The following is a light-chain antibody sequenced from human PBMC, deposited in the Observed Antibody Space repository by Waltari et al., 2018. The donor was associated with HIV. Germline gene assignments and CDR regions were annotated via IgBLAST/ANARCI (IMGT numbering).Light chain of an antibody. J-gene: IGLJ3*02. CDR1: TGAVTSGHY. Sequence: QTVVTQEPSLTVSPGGTVTPTCASNTGAVTSGHYPNWFQQKPGQAPRALIYSTNNKHSWTPARFSGSLLGGKAALTLSGVQPEDEAEYYCLLYYDGVRVFGGGTKLTVL. V-gene: IGLV7-43*01. CDR2: STN. CDR3: LLYYDGVRV.